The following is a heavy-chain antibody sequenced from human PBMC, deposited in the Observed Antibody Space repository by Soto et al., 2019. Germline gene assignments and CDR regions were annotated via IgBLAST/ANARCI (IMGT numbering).Heavy chain of an antibody. Sequence: GGSLRLSCAASGFTFDDYTMHWVRQAPGKGLEWVSLISWDGGSTYYADSVKGRFTVSRDNSKNSLYLQMNSLRTEDTALYYCAKDIRGHSSSQGVGVHDAFDIWGQGTMVTVSS. J-gene: IGHJ3*02. V-gene: IGHV3-43*01. CDR1: GFTFDDYT. D-gene: IGHD6-13*01. CDR3: AKDIRGHSSSQGVGVHDAFDI. CDR2: ISWDGGST.